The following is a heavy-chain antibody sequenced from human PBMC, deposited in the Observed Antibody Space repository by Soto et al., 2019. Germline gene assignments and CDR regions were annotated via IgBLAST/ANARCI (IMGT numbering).Heavy chain of an antibody. V-gene: IGHV3-23*01. CDR3: APHVSCSGGSCQYDAFAI. CDR2: ITTAGGT. D-gene: IGHD2-15*01. CDR1: GFTVSSHI. Sequence: EVQVLESGRGLVQPGGTLRLSCEGSGFTVSSHIMTWIRQAPGKGPEWVSTITTAGGTYYADSVKGRFAMSRDTSENTLYLQMNSLGAEDTAAYYCAPHVSCSGGSCQYDAFAIRGQGTMVTVSS. J-gene: IGHJ3*02.